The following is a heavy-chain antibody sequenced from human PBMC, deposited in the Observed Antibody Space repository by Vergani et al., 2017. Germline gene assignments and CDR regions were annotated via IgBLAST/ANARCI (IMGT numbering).Heavy chain of an antibody. D-gene: IGHD6-13*01. CDR3: ARDGESSSCTGGNYYGMDV. Sequence: QVQLVQSGAEVKKPGSSVKVSCKASGGTFSSYTISWVRQAPGHGLEWMGRIIPFLGIANYAQKFQGRVTITADNSTSAAYMELSSLRSEDTAVYYCARDGESSSCTGGNYYGMDVWGRGTTVTVSS. J-gene: IGHJ6*02. CDR2: IIPFLGIA. CDR1: GGTFSSYT. V-gene: IGHV1-69*08.